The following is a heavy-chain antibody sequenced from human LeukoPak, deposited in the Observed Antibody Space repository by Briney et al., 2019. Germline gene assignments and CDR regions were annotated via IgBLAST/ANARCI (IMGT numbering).Heavy chain of an antibody. CDR3: ARDQGSYDRRLDY. Sequence: SETLSLTSSVSGGSISSYYWSWIRQPPGKGLEWIGSIYYSGSTNYNPSLKSRVTISVDTSKSQFSLNLTSVTAADTAVYYCARDQGSYDRRLDYWGQGTLVTVSS. D-gene: IGHD5-12*01. J-gene: IGHJ4*02. CDR1: GGSISSYY. V-gene: IGHV4-59*01. CDR2: IYYSGST.